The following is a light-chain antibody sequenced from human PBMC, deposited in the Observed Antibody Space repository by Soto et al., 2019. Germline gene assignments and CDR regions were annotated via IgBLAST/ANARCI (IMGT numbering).Light chain of an antibody. J-gene: IGKJ2*01. CDR1: QSVSSSY. CDR2: GAS. CDR3: QQYDSSSVYT. Sequence: EIVLTQSPGTLSLSPGERATLSCRASQSVSSSYLAWYQQKPGQAPRLLIYGASSRATGIPDRFSGSGSGTDFTVSIGRLEREDFAVYYCQQYDSSSVYTVGQGTKLEI. V-gene: IGKV3-20*01.